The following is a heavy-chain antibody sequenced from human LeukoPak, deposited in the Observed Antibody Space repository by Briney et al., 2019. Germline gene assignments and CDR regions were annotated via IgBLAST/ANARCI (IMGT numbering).Heavy chain of an antibody. V-gene: IGHV3-48*02. CDR1: GFTFSSYS. J-gene: IGHJ6*02. Sequence: GGSLRLSCAASGFTFSSYSMNWVRQAPGKRLEWISYISGSSKIIHWAESLKGRFTISRDNAKNSLYLQMNCLRDEDTAVYYCARDYSSSGTFFGYYYGMDVWGQGTTVTVSS. CDR3: ARDYSSSGTFFGYYYGMDV. CDR2: ISGSSKII. D-gene: IGHD2-2*01.